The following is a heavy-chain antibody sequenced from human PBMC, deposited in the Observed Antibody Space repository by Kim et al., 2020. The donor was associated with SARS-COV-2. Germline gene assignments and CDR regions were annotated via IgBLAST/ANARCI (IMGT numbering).Heavy chain of an antibody. Sequence: ASVKVSCKASGYTFTSYAMHWVRQAPGQRLEWMGWINAGNGNTKYSQKFQGRVTITRDTSASTAYMELSSLRSEDTAVYYCARPADVVVVAAEGFDYWGQGTLVTVSS. CDR3: ARPADVVVVAAEGFDY. CDR2: INAGNGNT. V-gene: IGHV1-3*01. J-gene: IGHJ4*02. CDR1: GYTFTSYA. D-gene: IGHD2-15*01.